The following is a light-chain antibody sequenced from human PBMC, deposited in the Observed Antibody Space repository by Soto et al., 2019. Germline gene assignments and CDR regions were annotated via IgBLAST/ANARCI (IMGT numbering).Light chain of an antibody. V-gene: IGKV3-11*01. CDR1: QSVSSY. Sequence: EIVLPQSPATLFLSPGERATLSCRASQSVSSYLAWYQQKPGQAPRLLIYDATNRATGIPARFSGSGSGTDFTLTISSLEPEDCAVYYCQQRSNWPPEITFGQGTRLEIK. J-gene: IGKJ5*01. CDR2: DAT. CDR3: QQRSNWPPEIT.